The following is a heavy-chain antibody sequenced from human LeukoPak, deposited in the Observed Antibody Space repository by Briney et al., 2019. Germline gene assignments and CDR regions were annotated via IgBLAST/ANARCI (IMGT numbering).Heavy chain of an antibody. CDR3: ARELYEGGVGYFDY. D-gene: IGHD3-16*01. J-gene: IGHJ4*02. Sequence: TTSETLSLTCTVSGGSISSYYWSWIRQPPGKGLEWIGEINHSGSTNYNPSLKSRVTISVDTSKNQFSLKLSSVTAADTAVYYCARELYEGGVGYFDYWGQGTLVTVSS. CDR1: GGSISSYY. V-gene: IGHV4-34*01. CDR2: INHSGST.